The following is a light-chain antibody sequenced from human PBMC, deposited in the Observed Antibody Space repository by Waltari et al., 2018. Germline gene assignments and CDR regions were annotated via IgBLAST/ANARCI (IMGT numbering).Light chain of an antibody. CDR3: QQYNKWPT. J-gene: IGKJ4*01. Sequence: EIVMTQSPATLSVSPGERATLSCRASQSVNLDLVWYQHQPGQAPRLLIYGASNRATGIPARFSGGGSGTEFTLTISGLQSEDSAVYYCQQYNKWPTFGGGTKVEIK. CDR2: GAS. V-gene: IGKV3-15*01. CDR1: QSVNLD.